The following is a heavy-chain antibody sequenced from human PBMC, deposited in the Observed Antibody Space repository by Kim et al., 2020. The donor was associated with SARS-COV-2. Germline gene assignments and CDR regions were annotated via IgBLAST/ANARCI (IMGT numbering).Heavy chain of an antibody. V-gene: IGHV4-39*01. CDR2: IYYSGST. J-gene: IGHJ6*02. D-gene: IGHD1-26*01. CDR3: ARQGYSGSYYDHYYYGMDV. Sequence: SETLSLTCTVSGGSISSSSYYWGWIRQPPGKGLEWIGSIYYSGSTYYNPSLKSRVTISVDTSKNQFSLKLSSVTAADTAVYYCARQGYSGSYYDHYYYGMDVWGQGTTVTVSS. CDR1: GGSISSSSYY.